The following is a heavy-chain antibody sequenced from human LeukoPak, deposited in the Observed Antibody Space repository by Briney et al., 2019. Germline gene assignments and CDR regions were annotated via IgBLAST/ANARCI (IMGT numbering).Heavy chain of an antibody. Sequence: GGSLRLSCAASGFTFDDYAMHWVRQAPGKGLEWVSLISWDGGSTYYADSVKGRFTISRDNSKNSLYLQMNSLRAEDTALYYCAKAAGYSSSDYYCSDVWGKGTTVTVSS. CDR2: ISWDGGST. D-gene: IGHD6-13*01. V-gene: IGHV3-43D*03. J-gene: IGHJ6*03. CDR1: GFTFDDYA. CDR3: AKAAGYSSSDYYCSDV.